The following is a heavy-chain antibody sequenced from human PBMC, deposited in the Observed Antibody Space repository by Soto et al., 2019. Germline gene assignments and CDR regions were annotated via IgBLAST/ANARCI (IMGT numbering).Heavy chain of an antibody. CDR3: ARAXKRWXVXYYFDF. J-gene: IGHJ4*02. D-gene: IGHD1-26*01. V-gene: IGHV1-69*06. CDR1: GSTFNNFA. Sequence: QVVLLQSGAEVKEPGSSVRVSCQVSGSTFNNFAFXXXXQXXGHGPEWMGGIVVDSNTAEYSQRFQDRVTITADTSTDTLYMELGSLTFEDTAVYYCARAXKRWXVXYYFDFWGQGTLVTVSS. CDR2: IVVDSNTA.